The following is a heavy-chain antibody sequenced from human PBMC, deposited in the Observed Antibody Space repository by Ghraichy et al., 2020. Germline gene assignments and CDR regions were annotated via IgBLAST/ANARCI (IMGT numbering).Heavy chain of an antibody. CDR2: ISGGGGST. D-gene: IGHD1-1*01. V-gene: IGHV3-23*01. Sequence: GGSLRLSCAASGFTFSNYAMSWVRQAPGKGLEWVSAISGGGGSTYYADSVKGWFTISRDNSKNTLYLQMNSLRAEDTAVYYCAKSNLYYFDYWGQGTLVTVSS. CDR1: GFTFSNYA. J-gene: IGHJ4*02. CDR3: AKSNLYYFDY.